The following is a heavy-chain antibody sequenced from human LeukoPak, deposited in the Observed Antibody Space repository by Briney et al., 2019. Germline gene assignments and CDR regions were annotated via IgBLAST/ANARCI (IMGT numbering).Heavy chain of an antibody. J-gene: IGHJ4*02. CDR2: INPSGGST. CDR1: GYTFTTYY. CDR3: AGSSGWYCDY. Sequence: ASVKVSCKASGYTFTTYYMHWVRQAPGQGLEWVGIINPSGGSTTYAQKLQGRVTMTRDTSTSTVYMELSSLRSEDTAVYYCAGSSGWYCDYWGQGTLVTVSS. V-gene: IGHV1-46*04. D-gene: IGHD6-19*01.